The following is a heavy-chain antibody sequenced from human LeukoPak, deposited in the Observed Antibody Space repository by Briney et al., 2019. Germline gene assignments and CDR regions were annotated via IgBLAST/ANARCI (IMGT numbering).Heavy chain of an antibody. CDR3: ARTNRPGGYSYGRNYYYYGMDV. D-gene: IGHD5-18*01. CDR2: IYYSGST. CDR1: GGSISSYY. J-gene: IGHJ6*02. V-gene: IGHV4-59*01. Sequence: SETLSLTCTVSGGSISSYYWSWIRQPAGKGLEWIGYIYYSGSTNYNPSLKSRVTISVDTSKNQFSLKLSSVTAADTAVYYCARTNRPGGYSYGRNYYYYGMDVWGQGTTVTVSS.